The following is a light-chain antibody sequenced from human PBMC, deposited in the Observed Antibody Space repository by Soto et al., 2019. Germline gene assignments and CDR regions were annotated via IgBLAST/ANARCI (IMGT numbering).Light chain of an antibody. Sequence: QSALTQPACVSGSHGQSITISCTGTSSDVGSYNLVSWYQQHPGKAPKLLIYEGGKRPSGVSNRFSGSKSGNTASLTISGLQTEDEADYHCCSYAGSTTYVVFGGGTKLTVL. CDR3: CSYAGSTTYVV. CDR1: SSDVGSYNL. V-gene: IGLV2-23*01. J-gene: IGLJ2*01. CDR2: EGG.